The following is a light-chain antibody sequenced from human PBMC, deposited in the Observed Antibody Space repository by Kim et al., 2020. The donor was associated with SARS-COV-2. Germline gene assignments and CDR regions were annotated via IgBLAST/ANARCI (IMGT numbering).Light chain of an antibody. Sequence: ASVGDRVTITCRASQDISIYLAWYQQKPGKAPNLLIYATTTLQSGAPSRFSGSGSGTDFTLTISSLQPEDSATYYCQQLNGYLWTFGQGTKVDIK. J-gene: IGKJ1*01. CDR1: QDISIY. V-gene: IGKV1-9*01. CDR3: QQLNGYLWT. CDR2: ATT.